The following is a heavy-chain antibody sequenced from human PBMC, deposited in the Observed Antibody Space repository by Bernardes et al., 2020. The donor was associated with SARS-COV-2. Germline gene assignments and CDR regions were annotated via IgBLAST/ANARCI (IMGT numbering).Heavy chain of an antibody. Sequence: GGSLRLSCAASGFTFSGSAIQWVRQPSGRGLEWIGRIRSKPKGYATTYAASLKGRVVISRDDSRNTAYLQIHSLKVEDTAVYYCTGDYLYWDQGTLVSVSS. CDR2: IRSKPKGYAT. V-gene: IGHV3-73*01. CDR3: TGDYLY. CDR1: GFTFSGSA. J-gene: IGHJ4*02. D-gene: IGHD4-17*01.